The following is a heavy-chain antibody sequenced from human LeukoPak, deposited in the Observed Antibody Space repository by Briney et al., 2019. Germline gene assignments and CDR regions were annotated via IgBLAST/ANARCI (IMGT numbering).Heavy chain of an antibody. J-gene: IGHJ4*02. CDR2: IYSGGST. V-gene: IGHV3-53*01. Sequence: TGGSLRLSCAASGFTLSSKYMSWVRQAPGKGLEWVSVIYSGGSTYYRDSVKGRFTISRDRSKNTLYLQMNSLRVEDTGVYYCARGTSGGATLDYWGQGTLVTVSS. D-gene: IGHD2-8*01. CDR3: ARGTSGGATLDY. CDR1: GFTLSSKY.